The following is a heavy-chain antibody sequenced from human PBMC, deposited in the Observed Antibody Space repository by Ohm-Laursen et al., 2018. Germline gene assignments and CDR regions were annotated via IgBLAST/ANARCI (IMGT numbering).Heavy chain of an antibody. CDR2: ISSSSSYI. V-gene: IGHV3-21*01. Sequence: SLRLSCAASGFTFSSFSLSWVRQAPGKGLEWVSSISSSSSYIYYADPVKGRFTSSRDNAKNSLYLQMNSLRAEDTAIYYCASNTTGTTDAFDIWGQGTMVTVSS. J-gene: IGHJ3*02. CDR3: ASNTTGTTDAFDI. D-gene: IGHD1-1*01. CDR1: GFTFSSFS.